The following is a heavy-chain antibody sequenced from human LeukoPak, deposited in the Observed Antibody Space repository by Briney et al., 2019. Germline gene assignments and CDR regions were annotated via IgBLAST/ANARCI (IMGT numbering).Heavy chain of an antibody. CDR2: INHSGRT. Sequence: PSETLSLTCAVYGGSFSGYYWSWIRQPPGKGLEWIGEINHSGRTNYSPSLKSRVTISVDTSKNQFSLKLSSVTAADTAVYYCARTGAAGESSGFYLWLFDYWGQGTLVTVSS. D-gene: IGHD3-22*01. CDR3: ARTGAAGESSGFYLWLFDY. CDR1: GGSFSGYY. V-gene: IGHV4-34*01. J-gene: IGHJ4*02.